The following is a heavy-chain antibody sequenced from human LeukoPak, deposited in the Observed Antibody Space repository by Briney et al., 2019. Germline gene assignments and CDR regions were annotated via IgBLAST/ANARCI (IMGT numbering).Heavy chain of an antibody. CDR2: ISGSGGGT. CDR3: AKVERFTICLDY. J-gene: IGHJ4*02. D-gene: IGHD5-24*01. V-gene: IGHV3-23*01. Sequence: GGSLRLSCAASGFTFSSYAMSWVRQAPGKGLEWVSAISGSGGGTYYADSVKGRFTISRDNSKNTLYLQMNSLRAEDTAVYYCAKVERFTICLDYWGQGTLVTVSS. CDR1: GFTFSSYA.